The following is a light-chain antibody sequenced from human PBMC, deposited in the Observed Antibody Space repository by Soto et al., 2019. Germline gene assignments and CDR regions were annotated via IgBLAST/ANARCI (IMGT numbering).Light chain of an antibody. CDR2: KDS. Sequence: SYELTQPPSVSVSPGQTARITCSGDALPKQYAYWYQQKPGQAPVLVIYKDSERPSGITERFSGSSSGTTVTLTISGVQAEDEADYYGQSADSSGTVIVFGTGTKLTVL. V-gene: IGLV3-25*03. CDR3: QSADSSGTVIV. CDR1: ALPKQY. J-gene: IGLJ1*01.